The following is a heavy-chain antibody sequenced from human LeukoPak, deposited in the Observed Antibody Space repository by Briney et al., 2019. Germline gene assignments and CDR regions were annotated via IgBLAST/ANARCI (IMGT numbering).Heavy chain of an antibody. D-gene: IGHD3-3*01. Sequence: PGGSLRLSCAASGFTFDDYTMHWVRQAPGKGLEWVSLISWDGGSTYYADSVKGRFTISRDNSKNSLYLQMNSLRTEDTALYYCAKDITIFGVGPFDYWGQGTLVTVSS. J-gene: IGHJ4*02. CDR2: ISWDGGST. CDR1: GFTFDDYT. CDR3: AKDITIFGVGPFDY. V-gene: IGHV3-43*01.